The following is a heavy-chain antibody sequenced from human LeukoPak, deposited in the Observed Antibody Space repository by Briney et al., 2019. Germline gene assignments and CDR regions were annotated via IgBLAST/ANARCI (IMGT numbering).Heavy chain of an antibody. CDR1: GFTFSSYS. CDR3: ANPRDDYGDYVGY. D-gene: IGHD4-17*01. V-gene: IGHV3-48*04. CDR2: ISSSSSTI. J-gene: IGHJ4*02. Sequence: GGSLRLSCAASGFTFSSYSMNWVRQAPGKGLEWVSYISSSSSTIYYADSVKGRFTISRDNAKNSLYLQMNSLRAEDTAVYYCANPRDDYGDYVGYWGQGTLVTVSS.